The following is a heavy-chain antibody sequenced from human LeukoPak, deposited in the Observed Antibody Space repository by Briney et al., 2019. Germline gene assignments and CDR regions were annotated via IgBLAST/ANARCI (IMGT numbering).Heavy chain of an antibody. CDR3: ARQGYSGYDPLDY. J-gene: IGHJ4*02. Sequence: ASVKVSCKASGYTFTGYYMRWVRQAPGQGLEWMGWINPNSGGTNYAQKFQGWVTMTRDTSTSTAYMELRSLRSDDTAVYYCARQGYSGYDPLDYWGQGTLVTVS. D-gene: IGHD5-12*01. V-gene: IGHV1-2*04. CDR2: INPNSGGT. CDR1: GYTFTGYY.